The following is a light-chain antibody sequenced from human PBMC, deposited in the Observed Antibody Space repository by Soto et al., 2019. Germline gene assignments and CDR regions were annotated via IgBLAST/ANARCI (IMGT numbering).Light chain of an antibody. Sequence: EIVLTQSPATLSLSPGDRATLSCRASQSMSNSNLAWYHHKPGQAPRLLIYGASNRATGIPDRFSGSGSGTDFILTINRLEPEDFAVYYCQEFASNFGGGTKVDIK. CDR2: GAS. V-gene: IGKV3-20*01. CDR3: QEFASN. CDR1: QSMSNSN. J-gene: IGKJ4*01.